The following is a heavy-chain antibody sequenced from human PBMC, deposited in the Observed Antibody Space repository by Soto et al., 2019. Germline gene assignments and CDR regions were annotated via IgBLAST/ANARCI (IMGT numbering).Heavy chain of an antibody. CDR1: GDSISSSDYY. CDR3: ARRTVNIRTFYSGLKTHCFDY. V-gene: IGHV4-39*01. J-gene: IGHJ4*02. CDR2: IYYSGST. D-gene: IGHD6-19*01. Sequence: SETLSLTCAVSGDSISSSDYYWGWIRQPPGKGLEWIGSIYYSGSTYYNPSLQSRVAISVDTSKNQFSLKLKSVTAADTAIYYCARRTVNIRTFYSGLKTHCFDYWGQGAPVTVSS.